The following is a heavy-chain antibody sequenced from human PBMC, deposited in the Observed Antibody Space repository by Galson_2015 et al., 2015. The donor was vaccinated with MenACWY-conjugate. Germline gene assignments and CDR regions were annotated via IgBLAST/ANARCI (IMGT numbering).Heavy chain of an antibody. D-gene: IGHD1-26*01. J-gene: IGHJ5*02. CDR1: GYTFTNYW. CDR2: IYPGDSDT. Sequence: QSGAEVKKPGESLKISCKGSGYTFTNYWIGWVRLMPGKGLEWMGTIYPGDSDTRYSPSFQGQVTISADKSMNTAYLQWSSLKASDTAIYYCARRGESYEWFDPWGQGTLVTVSS. V-gene: IGHV5-51*01. CDR3: ARRGESYEWFDP.